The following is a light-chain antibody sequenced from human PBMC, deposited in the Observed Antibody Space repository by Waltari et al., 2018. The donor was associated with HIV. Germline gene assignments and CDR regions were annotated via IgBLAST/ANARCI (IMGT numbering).Light chain of an antibody. CDR2: KDS. J-gene: IGLJ2*01. V-gene: IGLV3-25*03. CDR1: ALPKQY. CDR3: QSADSSGTYVV. Sequence: SYELTQPPSVSVSPGQTARITCSGDALPKQYAYWYQQKPGQAPVLVIYKDSERPSGIPERCSGSSSGTTVTLTISGVQAEDEADYYCQSADSSGTYVVVGGGTKLTVL.